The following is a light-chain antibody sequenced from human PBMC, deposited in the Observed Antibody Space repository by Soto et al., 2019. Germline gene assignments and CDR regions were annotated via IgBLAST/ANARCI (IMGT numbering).Light chain of an antibody. CDR3: QQRSNWPRT. CDR1: QSVSSY. CDR2: DAS. V-gene: IGKV3-11*01. Sequence: DILLTQSPCTLSLSPGDRATLSCRASQSVSSYLAWYQQKPGQAPRLLIYDASNRATGIPARFSGSGSGTDFTLTISSLEPEDFAVYYCQQRSNWPRTFGGGTKVDI. J-gene: IGKJ4*01.